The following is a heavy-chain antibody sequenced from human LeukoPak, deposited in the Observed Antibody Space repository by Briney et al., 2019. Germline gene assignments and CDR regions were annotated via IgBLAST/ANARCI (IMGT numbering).Heavy chain of an antibody. V-gene: IGHV5-51*01. Sequence: GESLKISRKGSGYSFTSYWIGWVRQMPGKGLGWMGIIYPGDSDTRYSPSFQGQVTISADKSISTAYLQWSSLKASDTAMYYCARHYYGSGSSNWFDPWGQGTLVTVSS. CDR3: ARHYYGSGSSNWFDP. J-gene: IGHJ5*02. CDR1: GYSFTSYW. D-gene: IGHD3-10*01. CDR2: IYPGDSDT.